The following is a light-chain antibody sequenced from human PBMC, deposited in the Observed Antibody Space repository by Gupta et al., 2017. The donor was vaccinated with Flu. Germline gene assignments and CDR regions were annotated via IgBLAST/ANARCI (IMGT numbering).Light chain of an antibody. CDR1: QSISNSY. J-gene: IGKJ3*01. CDR2: GAS. CDR3: QLYGSSPKFT. Sequence: ELVLTQSPGTLSLSPGERATLSCRASQSISNSYLAWYQQKPGQAPMLLIHGASSRAAGIPDRFSGSGSGAAFTLTISRLEPDDFAVYYCQLYGSSPKFTFGPGTRVDIK. V-gene: IGKV3-20*01.